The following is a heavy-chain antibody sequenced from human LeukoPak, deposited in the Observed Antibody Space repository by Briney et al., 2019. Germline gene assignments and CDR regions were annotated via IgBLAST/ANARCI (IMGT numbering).Heavy chain of an antibody. CDR1: GDSISSSSYY. D-gene: IGHD2/OR15-2a*01. CDR2: IYYSGNT. V-gene: IGHV4-39*01. Sequence: SETLSLTCTVSGDSISSSSYYWGWIRQPPGKGLEWIGSIYYSGNTYYNPSLKSRVTISVDTSENQFSLKLSSVTAADTAVYYCAVNIDYWGQGTLVTVSS. J-gene: IGHJ4*02. CDR3: AVNIDY.